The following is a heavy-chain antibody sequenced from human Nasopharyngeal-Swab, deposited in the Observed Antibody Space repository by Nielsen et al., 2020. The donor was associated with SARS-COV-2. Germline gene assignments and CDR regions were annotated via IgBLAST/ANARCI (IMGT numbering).Heavy chain of an antibody. CDR2: IWYDGSNK. CDR3: AREGIVGATTGLDY. D-gene: IGHD1-26*01. CDR1: GFTFSSYG. J-gene: IGHJ4*02. Sequence: GGSLRLSCAASGFTFSSYGMHWVRKAPGKGLEGVAVIWYDGSNKYYADSVKGRFTISRDNSKNTLYLQMNSLRAEDTAVYYCAREGIVGATTGLDYWGQGTLVTVSS. V-gene: IGHV3-33*01.